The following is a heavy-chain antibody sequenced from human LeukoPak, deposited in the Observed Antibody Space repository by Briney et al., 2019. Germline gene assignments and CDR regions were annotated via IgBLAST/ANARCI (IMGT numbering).Heavy chain of an antibody. Sequence: PGGSLRLSCAASGLTFSSYAMSWVRQAPGKGLEWVSGISGSGGSTFHADSVKGRFTISRDNSKNTLYLQMNSLRVEDTAVYYCAKGHADYGTGFDLWGQGTLVIVSS. D-gene: IGHD4-17*01. CDR1: GLTFSSYA. J-gene: IGHJ4*02. CDR2: ISGSGGST. CDR3: AKGHADYGTGFDL. V-gene: IGHV3-23*01.